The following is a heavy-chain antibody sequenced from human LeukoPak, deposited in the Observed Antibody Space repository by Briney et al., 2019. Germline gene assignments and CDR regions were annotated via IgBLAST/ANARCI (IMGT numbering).Heavy chain of an antibody. CDR2: ISSSGSTI. J-gene: IGHJ4*02. Sequence: PGGSLRLSCAASGFTFSDYYMSWIRQAPGEGLEWVSYISSSGSTIYYADSVKGRFTISRDNAKNSLYLQMNSLRAEDTAVYYCARDRDSRPTEGASRVAFDYWGQGTLVTVSS. D-gene: IGHD1-26*01. CDR3: ARDRDSRPTEGASRVAFDY. CDR1: GFTFSDYY. V-gene: IGHV3-11*01.